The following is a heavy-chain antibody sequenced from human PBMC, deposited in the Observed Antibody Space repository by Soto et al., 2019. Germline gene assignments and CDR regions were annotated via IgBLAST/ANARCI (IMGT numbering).Heavy chain of an antibody. J-gene: IGHJ4*02. CDR2: ISTYRGNT. V-gene: IGHV1-18*01. Sequence: QVQLVQSGAEVKKPGASVKVSCKASGYTFTSNGISWVRQAPGQGLEWMGWISTYRGNTNYAQKFQGRATMTTDTSTSTAYMELRSLRSDDTAVYYCTGDQRRNFDYWGQGTLVTVSA. CDR1: GYTFTSNG. CDR3: TGDQRRNFDY.